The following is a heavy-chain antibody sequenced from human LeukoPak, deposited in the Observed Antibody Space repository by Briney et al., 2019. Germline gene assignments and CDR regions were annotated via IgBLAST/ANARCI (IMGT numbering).Heavy chain of an antibody. CDR1: GGSISSGSYY. CDR3: ARQGEYSSSSYWFDP. V-gene: IGHV4-61*02. Sequence: SQTLSLTCTVSGGSISSGSYYWSWIRQPAGKGLEWIGRIYTSGSTNYNPSLKSRVTISVDTSKNQFSLKLSSVTAADTAVYYCARQGEYSSSSYWFDPWGQGTLVTVSS. J-gene: IGHJ5*02. CDR2: IYTSGST. D-gene: IGHD6-6*01.